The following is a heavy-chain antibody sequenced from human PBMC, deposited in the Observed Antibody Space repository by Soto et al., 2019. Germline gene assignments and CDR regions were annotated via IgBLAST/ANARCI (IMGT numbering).Heavy chain of an antibody. J-gene: IGHJ6*02. CDR1: GFTFRSYG. D-gene: IGHD6-13*01. V-gene: IGHV3-30*18. CDR3: AKDLGAAAGMGHYYYGMDV. CDR2: ISYDGSNK. Sequence: GGSLRLSCAASGFTFRSYGIHWVRQAPGKGLEWVAVISYDGSNKYYADSVKGRFTISRDNSKNTLYLQMNSLRAEDTAVYYCAKDLGAAAGMGHYYYGMDVWGQGTTVTVSS.